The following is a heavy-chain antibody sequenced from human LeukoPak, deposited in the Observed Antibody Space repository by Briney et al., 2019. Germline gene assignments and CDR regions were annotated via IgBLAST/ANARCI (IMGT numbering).Heavy chain of an antibody. CDR3: ARASITGTTEFDY. D-gene: IGHD1-7*01. J-gene: IGHJ4*02. CDR2: MNPNSGNT. V-gene: IGHV1-8*01. CDR1: VYTFTSYD. Sequence: ASVKVSCKASVYTFTSYDINWVRQSTGQGLEWMGWMNPNSGNTGYAQKFQGRVTMTRNNSIRTAYMELSSLRSEDTAVYYCARASITGTTEFDYWGQGTLVTVSS.